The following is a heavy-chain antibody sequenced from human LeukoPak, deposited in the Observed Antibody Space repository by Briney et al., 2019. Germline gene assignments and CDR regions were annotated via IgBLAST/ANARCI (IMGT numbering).Heavy chain of an antibody. CDR3: ARGGLVWGSYRANWFDP. D-gene: IGHD3-16*02. Sequence: PSETLSLTCAVYGGSFSGYYWSWIRQPPGKGLEWIGEINHSGSTNYNPSLKSRVTISVDTSKNQSSLKLSSVTAADTAVYYCARGGLVWGSYRANWFDPWGQGTLVTVSS. J-gene: IGHJ5*02. CDR2: INHSGST. CDR1: GGSFSGYY. V-gene: IGHV4-34*01.